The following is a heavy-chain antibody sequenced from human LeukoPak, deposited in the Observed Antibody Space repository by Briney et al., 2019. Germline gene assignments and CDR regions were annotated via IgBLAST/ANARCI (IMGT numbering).Heavy chain of an antibody. CDR2: ISAYNGNT. Sequence: GASVKVSCKASGYTFTSYGISWVRQAPGQGLEWMGWISAYNGNTNYAQKLQGRVTMTTDTSTSTAYMELRSLRSDDTAVYYCARDGPGSYPAHIVVVTALDYWGQGTLVTVSS. V-gene: IGHV1-18*01. D-gene: IGHD2-21*02. CDR1: GYTFTSYG. CDR3: ARDGPGSYPAHIVVVTALDY. J-gene: IGHJ4*02.